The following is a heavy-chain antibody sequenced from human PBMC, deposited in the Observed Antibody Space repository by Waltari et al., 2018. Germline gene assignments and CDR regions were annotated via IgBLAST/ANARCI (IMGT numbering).Heavy chain of an antibody. V-gene: IGHV1-69*05. CDR2: IIPIVGTA. CDR1: GGTFSSYA. Sequence: QVQLVQSGAEVKKPGSSVKVSCKASGGTFSSYAISWVRQAPGQGLEWMGGIIPIVGTANYARKFQGRVTITTDESTSTAYMELSSLRSEDTAVYYCASYCSSTSCYVDFDYWGQGTLVTVSS. J-gene: IGHJ4*02. D-gene: IGHD2-2*01. CDR3: ASYCSSTSCYVDFDY.